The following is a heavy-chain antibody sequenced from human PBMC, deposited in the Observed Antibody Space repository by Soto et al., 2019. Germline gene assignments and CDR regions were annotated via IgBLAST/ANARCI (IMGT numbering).Heavy chain of an antibody. CDR1: GFTFSSYA. V-gene: IGHV3-33*01. CDR3: ARVGDSSGFDY. D-gene: IGHD3-22*01. CDR2: IWYDGGNK. J-gene: IGHJ4*02. Sequence: QVQLVESGGGVVQPGRSLRLSCAASGFTFSSYARHWVRRAPGKGLEWGAVIWYDGGNKYYADSVKGRFTISRDNSKNTLYLQMNSLRAEDTAVYYCARVGDSSGFDYWGQGTLVTVSS.